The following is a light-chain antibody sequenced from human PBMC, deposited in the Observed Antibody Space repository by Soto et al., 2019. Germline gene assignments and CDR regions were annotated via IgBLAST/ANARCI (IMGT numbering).Light chain of an antibody. CDR1: SSDVGGYNY. J-gene: IGLJ2*01. Sequence: QSALTQPASVSGSPGQSITISCTGTSSDVGGYNYVSWYQQHPGKAPKLIIYEVSNRPSGVSSRFSGSKSGNTASLTISGLQAEDEADYSCSSYKHSTTLHVLFGGGTKVTVL. V-gene: IGLV2-14*01. CDR3: SSYKHSTTLHVL. CDR2: EVS.